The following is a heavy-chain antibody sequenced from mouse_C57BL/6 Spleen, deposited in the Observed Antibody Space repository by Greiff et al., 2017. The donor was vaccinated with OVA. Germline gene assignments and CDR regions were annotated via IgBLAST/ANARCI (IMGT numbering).Heavy chain of an antibody. V-gene: IGHV1-5*01. D-gene: IGHD2-1*01. J-gene: IGHJ3*01. CDR3: TREGIYGNSSWFAY. CDR1: GYTFTSYW. CDR2: IYPGNSDT. Sequence: VQLQQSGTVLARPGASVKMSCKTSGYTFTSYWMHWVKQRPGQGLEWIGAIYPGNSDTSYNQKFKGKAKLTAVTSASTAYMELSSLTNEDSAVYYCTREGIYGNSSWFAYWGQGTLVTVSA.